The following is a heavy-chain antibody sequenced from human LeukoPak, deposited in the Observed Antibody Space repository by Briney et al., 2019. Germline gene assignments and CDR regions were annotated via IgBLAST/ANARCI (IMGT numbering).Heavy chain of an antibody. CDR1: GGSISSYY. CDR3: ARDLSGSSSSWYNGMDV. D-gene: IGHD6-13*01. Sequence: SETLSLTCTVSGGSISSYYWSWIRQPAGKGLEWIGRIYTSGSTNSNPSLKSRVTMSVDTSKNQFSLKLSSVTAADTAVYYCARDLSGSSSSWYNGMDVWGQGTTVTVSS. V-gene: IGHV4-4*07. J-gene: IGHJ6*02. CDR2: IYTSGST.